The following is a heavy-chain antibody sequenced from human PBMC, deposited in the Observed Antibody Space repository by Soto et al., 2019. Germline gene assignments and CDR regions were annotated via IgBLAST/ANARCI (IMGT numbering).Heavy chain of an antibody. Sequence: SETLSLTCTVSGGSISSGDYYWSWIRQPPGKGLEWIGYIYYSGSTYYNPSLKSRVTISVDTSKNQFSLKLSSVPAADTAVYYCARDVLGVYYDSSGYRYYYGMDVWGQGTTVTVSS. J-gene: IGHJ6*02. CDR2: IYYSGST. D-gene: IGHD3-22*01. V-gene: IGHV4-30-4*01. CDR3: ARDVLGVYYDSSGYRYYYGMDV. CDR1: GGSISSGDYY.